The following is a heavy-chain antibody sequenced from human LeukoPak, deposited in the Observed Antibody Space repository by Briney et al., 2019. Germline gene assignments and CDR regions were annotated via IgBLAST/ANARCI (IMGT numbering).Heavy chain of an antibody. CDR2: IKQDGSEK. D-gene: IGHD2-2*03. CDR3: ARGSGYCSSTSCPPPDY. J-gene: IGHJ4*02. CDR1: GFIFSSYW. V-gene: IGHV3-7*01. Sequence: GGSLRLSCAASGFIFSSYWMSWVRQAPGKGLEWVANIKQDGSEKYYVDSVKGRFTISRDNAKNSLYLQMNSLRDEDTAVYYCARGSGYCSSTSCPPPDYWGQGTLVTVSS.